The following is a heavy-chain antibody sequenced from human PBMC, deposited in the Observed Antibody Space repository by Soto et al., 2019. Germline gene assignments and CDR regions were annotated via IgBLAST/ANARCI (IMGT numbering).Heavy chain of an antibody. J-gene: IGHJ3*02. V-gene: IGHV1-69*14. CDR3: GRGNEYGRNSDAFDT. CDR1: GGTFSTSS. D-gene: IGHD4-17*01. CDR2: ILPIFGTA. Sequence: QVQLVQSGAEVKKPGSSVKVSCKASGGTFSTSSINWVRQAPGQRPEWMGNILPIFGTADYAQKLQDRVTITADKSSNTAYMELCSLFSEDTAVYYCGRGNEYGRNSDAFDTWGQGTVVTVSS.